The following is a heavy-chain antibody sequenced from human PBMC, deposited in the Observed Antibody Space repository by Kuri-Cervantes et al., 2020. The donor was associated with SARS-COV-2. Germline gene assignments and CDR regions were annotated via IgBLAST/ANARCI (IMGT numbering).Heavy chain of an antibody. CDR1: GYTLTELS. CDR2: ISAYNGNT. J-gene: IGHJ4*02. V-gene: IGHV1-18*01. Sequence: GGSLRLSCKVSGYTLTELSMHWVRQAPGQGLEWMGWISAYNGNTNYAQKLQGRVTMTTDTSTSTAYMELRSLRSDDTAVYYCAGGPNERKYYFDYWGQGTLVTVSS. D-gene: IGHD1-1*01. CDR3: AGGPNERKYYFDY.